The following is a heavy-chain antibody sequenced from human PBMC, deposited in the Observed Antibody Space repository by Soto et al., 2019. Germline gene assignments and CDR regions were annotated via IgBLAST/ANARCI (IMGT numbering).Heavy chain of an antibody. D-gene: IGHD6-19*01. CDR3: AKGPHTNVGWPYYFES. CDR2: SSPRGDTI. Sequence: CVASGFSLANYPMNWVRQTPGKGLEWISYSSPRGDTIYYADSVEGRFTISRDNARNSLSLHMSSLRDEDSALYYCAKGPHTNVGWPYYFESWGQGVPVTV. CDR1: GFSLANYP. V-gene: IGHV3-48*02. J-gene: IGHJ4*02.